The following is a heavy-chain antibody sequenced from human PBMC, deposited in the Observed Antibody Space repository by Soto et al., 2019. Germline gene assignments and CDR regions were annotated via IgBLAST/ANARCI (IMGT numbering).Heavy chain of an antibody. J-gene: IGHJ5*02. V-gene: IGHV3-73*02. D-gene: IGHD6-19*01. Sequence: EVQLVESGGGLVQPGGSLKLSCAASGFTFSGSAMHWVRQASGKGLEWVGRIRSKANSYATAYAASVKGRFTISRDDSKNTAYLQMNSLKTEDTAVYYCTRRPYSSGWYWNWFDPWGQGTLVTVSS. CDR3: TRRPYSSGWYWNWFDP. CDR1: GFTFSGSA. CDR2: IRSKANSYAT.